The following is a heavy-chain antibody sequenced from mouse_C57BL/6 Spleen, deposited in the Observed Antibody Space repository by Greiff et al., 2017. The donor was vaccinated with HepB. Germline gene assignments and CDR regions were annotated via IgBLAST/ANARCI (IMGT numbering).Heavy chain of an antibody. D-gene: IGHD1-2*01. CDR1: GFTFSDYG. J-gene: IGHJ2*01. V-gene: IGHV5-17*01. Sequence: DVQLVESGGGLVKPGGSLKLSCAASGFTFSDYGMHWVRQAPEKGLEWVAYISSGSSTIYYADTVKGRFPISRDNAKNTLFLQMTSLRSEDTAMYYCARDTTADYWGQGTTLTVSS. CDR2: ISSGSSTI. CDR3: ARDTTADY.